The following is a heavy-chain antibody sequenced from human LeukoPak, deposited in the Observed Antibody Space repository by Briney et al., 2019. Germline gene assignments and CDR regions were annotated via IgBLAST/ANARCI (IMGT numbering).Heavy chain of an antibody. CDR3: ARVVTDSSGWYHFDY. Sequence: ASVKVSCKASEYTFTSYYIHWVRQAPGQGLEWMGIVIPSGGSTTYAQTFQGRVTMTRDTSTRTVYMELSSLRSEDTAVYYCARVVTDSSGWYHFDYWGQGTLATVSS. CDR1: EYTFTSYY. V-gene: IGHV1-46*01. CDR2: VIPSGGST. D-gene: IGHD6-19*01. J-gene: IGHJ4*02.